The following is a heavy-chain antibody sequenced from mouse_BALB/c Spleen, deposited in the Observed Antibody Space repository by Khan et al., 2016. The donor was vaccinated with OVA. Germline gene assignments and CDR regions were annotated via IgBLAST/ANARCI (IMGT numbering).Heavy chain of an antibody. J-gene: IGHJ2*01. V-gene: IGHV3-2*02. Sequence: EVKLLESGPGLVKPSQSLSLSCTVTGYSITSGYGWNWIRQFPGNKLEWMGYISYSGSTKYNPSLKSRISFTRDTSKNTFFLQLNSVTTEDTATYYCARTARIKYWGQGTTLTVSS. CDR2: ISYSGST. D-gene: IGHD1-2*01. CDR1: GYSITSGYG. CDR3: ARTARIKY.